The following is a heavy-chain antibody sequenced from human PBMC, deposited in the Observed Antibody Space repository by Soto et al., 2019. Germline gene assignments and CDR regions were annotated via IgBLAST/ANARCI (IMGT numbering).Heavy chain of an antibody. CDR3: ARLRRGGPLAGAIDM. J-gene: IGHJ6*03. CDR1: GGSFSSYF. D-gene: IGHD1-26*01. V-gene: IGHV4-59*08. CDR2: MYYSGSS. Sequence: PSETLSLTCTVSGGSFSSYFCSWIRQPPGKGLEWIGYMYYSGSSNYNPSLKSRVAISVDTSKNQFSLKLRSVTAADTAVYYCARLRRGGPLAGAIDMRGKATMVTVSS.